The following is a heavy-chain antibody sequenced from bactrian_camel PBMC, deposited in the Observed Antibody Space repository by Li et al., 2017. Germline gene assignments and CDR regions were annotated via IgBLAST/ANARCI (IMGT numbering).Heavy chain of an antibody. CDR2: IGSDARA. J-gene: IGHJ4*01. Sequence: HVQLVESGGGSVQAGGSLRLSCHTTGYSPSNYCMGWFRQAPGKSREGVAAIGSDARARYADSVKGRFTIFEDNAENTLYLQMNSLKPDDTAMYYCAASIIVLQPASRLMQRPYNHWGQGTQVTVS. V-gene: IGHV3S53*01. D-gene: IGHD1*01. CDR1: GYSPSNYC. CDR3: AASIIVLQPASRLMQRPYNH.